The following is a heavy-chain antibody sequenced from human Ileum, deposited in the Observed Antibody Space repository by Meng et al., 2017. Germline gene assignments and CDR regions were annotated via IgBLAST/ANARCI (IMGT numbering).Heavy chain of an antibody. V-gene: IGHV4-34*01. CDR2: INHSGST. J-gene: IGHJ5*02. CDR1: GGSFSGYY. CDR3: ARGDVAARLQS. D-gene: IGHD6-6*01. Sequence: QRQLQQWGAGLLKPSEPLSLTCAGYGGSFSGYYGSWNRQPPGKGLEWIGEINHSGSTNYNPSLKSRVTISVDTSKNQFSLKLTSVTAADTAVYYCARGDVAARLQSWGQGTLVTVSS.